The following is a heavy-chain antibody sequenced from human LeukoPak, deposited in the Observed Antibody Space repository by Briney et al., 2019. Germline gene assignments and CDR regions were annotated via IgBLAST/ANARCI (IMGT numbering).Heavy chain of an antibody. CDR1: GFTFSSYA. Sequence: GGSLRLSCAASGFTFSSYAMSWVRQAPGKGLEWVSAISGDGGSTYYADSVKGRFTISRDNSKNSLYLQMNSLRTEDTALYYCAKDWSSAAGYYYYYMDVWGKGTTVTVSS. CDR3: AKDWSSAAGYYYYYMDV. CDR2: ISGDGGST. V-gene: IGHV3-43*02. J-gene: IGHJ6*03. D-gene: IGHD6-13*01.